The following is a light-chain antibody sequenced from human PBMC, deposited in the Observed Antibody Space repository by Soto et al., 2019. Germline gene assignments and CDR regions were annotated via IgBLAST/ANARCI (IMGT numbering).Light chain of an antibody. V-gene: IGKV3-15*01. CDR3: QQYNNCPLYT. CDR1: QSVSSN. J-gene: IGKJ2*01. CDR2: GAS. Sequence: EIVMTQSPATLSVSPGERATLSCRASQSVSSNLAWYQQKTGQAPRILIYGASTRATGIPARFSGSGSGTEFYLTISSRQSEDVVVYYCQQYNNCPLYTFGRGTKLEIK.